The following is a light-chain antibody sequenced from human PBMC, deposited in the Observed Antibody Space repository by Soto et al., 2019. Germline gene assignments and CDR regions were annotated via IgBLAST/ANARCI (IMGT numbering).Light chain of an antibody. CDR2: KAS. Sequence: DIQMTQSPSTLSASVGDRVTITCRASQSISSWLAWYQQKPGKAPKLLIYKASSLESWVPSRFSGSGSGTEFTLTISSLQPDDFATDYCQQYNSYSPTFGGGTKVEIK. J-gene: IGKJ4*01. CDR1: QSISSW. V-gene: IGKV1-5*03. CDR3: QQYNSYSPT.